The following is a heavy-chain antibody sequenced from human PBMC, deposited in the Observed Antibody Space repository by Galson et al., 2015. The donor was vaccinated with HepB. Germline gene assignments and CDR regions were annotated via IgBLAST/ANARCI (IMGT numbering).Heavy chain of an antibody. CDR3: ARAACGGNCYRDYIDV. J-gene: IGHJ6*03. V-gene: IGHV3-53*01. Sequence: SLRLSCAVSGFTVSTNYMNWVRQAPGKGLEWVSVIYSGGSTSYADSVKGRFTISRDNAKNSLFLQMSSLRAADTAVYYCARAACGGNCYRDYIDVWGRGTMVTVSS. D-gene: IGHD2-21*01. CDR1: GFTVSTNY. CDR2: IYSGGST.